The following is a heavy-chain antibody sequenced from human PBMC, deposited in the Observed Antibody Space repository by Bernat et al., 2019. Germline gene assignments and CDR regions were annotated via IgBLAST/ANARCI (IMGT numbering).Heavy chain of an antibody. CDR2: ISYDGSNK. V-gene: IGHV3-30*03. CDR3: AIDEDTYYYGSGSFYPLGY. CDR1: GFTFSSYG. J-gene: IGHJ4*02. D-gene: IGHD3-10*01. Sequence: QVQLVESGGGVVQPGRSLRLSCAASGFTFSSYGMHWVRQAPGKGLEWVAVISYDGSNKYYADSVKGRFTISRDNSKNTLYLQMNSLRAEDTAVYYCAIDEDTYYYGSGSFYPLGYWGQGTLVTVSS.